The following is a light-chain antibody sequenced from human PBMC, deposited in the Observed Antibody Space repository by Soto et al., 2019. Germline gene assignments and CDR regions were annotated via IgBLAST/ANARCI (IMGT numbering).Light chain of an antibody. CDR2: GAS. V-gene: IGKV3-20*01. Sequence: ENVLTQSTCTLSLSAGERATLSWGASQSVSSSYLAWYQQKPGQAPRLVIYGASSRATGIPDRFSGSGSATDFTPTISRLEPEDFAMYYCHQYGSSPPVTFGQGTRLEIK. CDR1: QSVSSSY. CDR3: HQYGSSPPVT. J-gene: IGKJ5*01.